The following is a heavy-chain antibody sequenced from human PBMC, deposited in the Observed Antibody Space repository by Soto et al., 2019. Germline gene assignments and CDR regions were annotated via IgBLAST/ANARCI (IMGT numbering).Heavy chain of an antibody. J-gene: IGHJ4*02. CDR3: ASALGYCSSTSCYYY. CDR1: GFTFSSYS. D-gene: IGHD2-2*01. Sequence: GGSLRLSCAASGFTFSSYSMNWVRQAPGKGLEWISYISSSSNTIYYADSVKGRFTISRDNAKNSLYLQMNSLRAEDTAVYYCASALGYCSSTSCYYYWGQGTLVTVSS. V-gene: IGHV3-48*01. CDR2: ISSSSNTI.